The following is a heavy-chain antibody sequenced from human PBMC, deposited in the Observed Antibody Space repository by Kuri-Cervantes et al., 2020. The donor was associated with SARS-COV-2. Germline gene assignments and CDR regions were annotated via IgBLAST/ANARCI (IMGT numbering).Heavy chain of an antibody. CDR2: ISYDGSNK. CDR1: GFTFSGYA. V-gene: IGHV3-30-3*01. J-gene: IGHJ4*02. D-gene: IGHD3-10*01. Sequence: LSLTCAASGFTFSGYAMHWVRQAPGKGLEWVAVISYDGSNKYYADSVKGRFTISRDNSKNTLYLQMNSLRAEDTAVYYCARDHDITMVQGVYFDYWGQGTLVTVSS. CDR3: ARDHDITMVQGVYFDY.